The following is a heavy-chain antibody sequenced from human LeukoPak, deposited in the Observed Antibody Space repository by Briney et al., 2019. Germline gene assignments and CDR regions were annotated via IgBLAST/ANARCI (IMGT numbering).Heavy chain of an antibody. V-gene: IGHV3-33*01. CDR2: IWYDGSNK. D-gene: IGHD4-17*01. CDR3: ARGRSYGDYGDYFDY. CDR1: GFTFSSYG. J-gene: IGHJ4*02. Sequence: PGGSLRLSCAASGFTFSSYGMHWVRQAPGEGLEWVAVIWYDGSNKYYADSVRGRFTISRDNSKNTLFLQMSSLRVEDTAVYFCARGRSYGDYGDYFDYWGQGTLVTVSS.